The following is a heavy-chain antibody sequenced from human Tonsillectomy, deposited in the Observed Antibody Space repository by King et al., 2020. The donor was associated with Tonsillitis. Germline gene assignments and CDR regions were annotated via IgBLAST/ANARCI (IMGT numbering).Heavy chain of an antibody. D-gene: IGHD2-8*02. CDR3: AKETWWRLDS. Sequence: VQLVESGGGLVQPGGSLRLSCAASGFTFSSHYMSWVRQAPGKGLECVAKIRPDGSEKYYVDSVKGRFTVSRDNAKNSLYLQINSLPAEDTAFYYCAKETWWRLDSWGQGTLVTISS. V-gene: IGHV3-7*03. J-gene: IGHJ4*02. CDR2: IRPDGSEK. CDR1: GFTFSSHY.